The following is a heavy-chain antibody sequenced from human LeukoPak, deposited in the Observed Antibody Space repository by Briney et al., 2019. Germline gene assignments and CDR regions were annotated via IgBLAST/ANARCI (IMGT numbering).Heavy chain of an antibody. V-gene: IGHV4-39*01. CDR1: GGSISSSPYY. CDR2: IYYSGST. CDR3: ARYYYGSGSYYGPLDY. D-gene: IGHD3-10*01. Sequence: SETLSLTCTVSGGSISSSPYYWGWIRQPPGKGLEWIGSIYYSGSTYYNPSLKSRVTISVDTSKNQFSLKLSSVTAADTAVYYCARYYYGSGSYYGPLDYWGQGTLVTVSS. J-gene: IGHJ4*02.